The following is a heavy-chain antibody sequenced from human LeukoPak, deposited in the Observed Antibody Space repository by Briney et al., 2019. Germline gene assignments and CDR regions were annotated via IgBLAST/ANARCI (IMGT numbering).Heavy chain of an antibody. D-gene: IGHD3-22*01. V-gene: IGHV4-59*01. CDR1: GGSISSYY. J-gene: IGHJ4*02. CDR3: ARAAGPNYHDSSGYCQSYYFDY. CDR2: IYYSGSA. Sequence: WGPTLVKPSETLSLTCTVSGGSISSYYWSWIRQPPGKGLEWIGYIYYSGSANYNPSLKSRVTISVDTSKHQFSLKLSCLTAPDTALYYCARAAGPNYHDSSGYCQSYYFDYWGQGTLVTVSS.